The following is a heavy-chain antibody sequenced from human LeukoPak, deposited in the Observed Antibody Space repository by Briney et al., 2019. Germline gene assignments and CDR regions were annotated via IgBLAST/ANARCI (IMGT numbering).Heavy chain of an antibody. Sequence: GASVKVSCKASGCTFTGYYMHWVRQAPGQGLEWMGWINPNSGGTNYAQKFQGRVTMTRDTSISTAYMELSRLRSDDTAVYYCASTGGVAATISYIYWFDPWGQGTLVTVSS. V-gene: IGHV1-2*02. J-gene: IGHJ5*02. CDR2: INPNSGGT. CDR3: ASTGGVAATISYIYWFDP. D-gene: IGHD2-15*01. CDR1: GCTFTGYY.